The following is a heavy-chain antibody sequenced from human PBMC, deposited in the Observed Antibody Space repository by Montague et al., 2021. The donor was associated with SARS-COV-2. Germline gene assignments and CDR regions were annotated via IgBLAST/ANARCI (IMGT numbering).Heavy chain of an antibody. Sequence: SETLSLTCAVSSGSFRGYYWSWIRQPSGKGLEWIGEINHSGSTTXXPSXXXRVSISVDTSNKQFSLNVTSVTAADTAVYYCARLGAITLVRGITKADFSNYGMDVWGQGTTVTVSS. CDR2: INHSGST. CDR3: ARLGAITLVRGITKADFSNYGMDV. CDR1: SGSFRGYY. J-gene: IGHJ6*02. D-gene: IGHD3-10*01. V-gene: IGHV4-34*01.